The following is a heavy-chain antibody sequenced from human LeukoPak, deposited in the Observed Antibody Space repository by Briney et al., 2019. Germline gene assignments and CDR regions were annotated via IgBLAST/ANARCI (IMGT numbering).Heavy chain of an antibody. CDR3: VKSSTSLYTGFDY. Sequence: PGGSLRLSCAASGFTFSSYGMHWVRQAPGKGLEWVAFIRYDGSNKYYADSVKGRFTISRDNSKNTLYLQMNSLRAEDTAVYYCVKSSTSLYTGFDYWGQGTLVTVSS. CDR2: IRYDGSNK. CDR1: GFTFSSYG. V-gene: IGHV3-30*02. D-gene: IGHD2-2*01. J-gene: IGHJ4*02.